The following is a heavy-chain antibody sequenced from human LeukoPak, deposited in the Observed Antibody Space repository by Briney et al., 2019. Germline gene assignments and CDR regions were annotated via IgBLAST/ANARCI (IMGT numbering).Heavy chain of an antibody. CDR2: IYTSGST. D-gene: IGHD1-20*01. Sequence: PSQTLSLTCTVSGGSISSGSYYWSWIRQPAGKGLEWIGRIYTSGSTNYNPSLKSRVTISVDTSKNQFSLKLSSVTAADTAVYYCARDPHNWNFDYWGQGTLVTVSS. J-gene: IGHJ4*02. V-gene: IGHV4-61*02. CDR3: ARDPHNWNFDY. CDR1: GGSISSGSYY.